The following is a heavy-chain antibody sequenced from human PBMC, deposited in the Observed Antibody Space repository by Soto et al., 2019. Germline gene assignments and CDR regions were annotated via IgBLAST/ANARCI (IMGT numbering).Heavy chain of an antibody. J-gene: IGHJ4*02. D-gene: IGHD2-15*01. CDR2: IYYSGST. Sequence: PSETLSLTCTVSGGSISSYYWSWIRQPPGKGLEWIGYIYYSGSTNYNPSLKSRVTISVDTSKNQFSLKLSSVTAADTAVYYCARSDRSGGSCYSDYWGQGTLVTVSS. CDR3: ARSDRSGGSCYSDY. CDR1: GGSISSYY. V-gene: IGHV4-59*08.